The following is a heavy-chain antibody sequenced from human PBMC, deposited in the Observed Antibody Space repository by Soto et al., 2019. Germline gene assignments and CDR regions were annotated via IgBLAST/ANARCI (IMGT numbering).Heavy chain of an antibody. J-gene: IGHJ3*02. CDR3: TRRPYYYDSSGYHSDAFDI. V-gene: IGHV3-73*01. CDR1: GFTFSGSA. CDR2: IRSKANSYAT. D-gene: IGHD3-22*01. Sequence: GGSLRLSCAASGFTFSGSAMHWVRQASGKGLEWVGRIRSKANSYATAYAASVKGRFTISRDDSKNTAYLQMNSLKTEDTAVYYCTRRPYYYDSSGYHSDAFDIWGQGTMVT.